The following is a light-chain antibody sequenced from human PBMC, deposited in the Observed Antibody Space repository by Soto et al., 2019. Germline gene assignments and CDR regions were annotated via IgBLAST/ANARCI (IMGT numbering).Light chain of an antibody. CDR3: QQYDDLPLT. J-gene: IGKJ4*01. V-gene: IGKV1-33*01. CDR2: AAS. Sequence: DIQMTQSPSSLSASVGDRVTITCQASQDISKSLNWYHQKPGKAPKLLIFAASSLDTGVPSRFSGSGSGTDFTLTISSLQPEDIGTYLCQQYDDLPLTFGGGTKVEI. CDR1: QDISKS.